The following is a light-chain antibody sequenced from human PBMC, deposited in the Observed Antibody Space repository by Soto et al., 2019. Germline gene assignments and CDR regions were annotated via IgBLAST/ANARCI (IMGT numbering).Light chain of an antibody. J-gene: IGKJ4*01. Sequence: EFVLTQSPGTLSLSPGERATLSCRASQSVSSSYLAWYQQKPGQAPRILIYGASTSATGIPDRFSGSGSGTDFTLTISRLEPEDFAVYYGQQYGSSPPLNFGGGTKVEIK. CDR1: QSVSSSY. CDR2: GAS. V-gene: IGKV3-20*01. CDR3: QQYGSSPPLN.